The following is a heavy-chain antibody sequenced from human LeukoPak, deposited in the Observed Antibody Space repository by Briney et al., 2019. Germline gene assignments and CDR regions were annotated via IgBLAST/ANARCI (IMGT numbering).Heavy chain of an antibody. CDR1: GYSISSGYY. Sequence: PSETLSLTCTVSGYSISSGYYWGWIRPPPGKGLEWIGSIYHSGNTSYNPSLKSRVSMSVDTSTNQVSLKLTSVTAADTAVYFGAKDKGRRSPSYHFDYWGQGTLVTISS. D-gene: IGHD1-26*01. J-gene: IGHJ4*02. V-gene: IGHV4-38-2*02. CDR3: AKDKGRRSPSYHFDY. CDR2: IYHSGNT.